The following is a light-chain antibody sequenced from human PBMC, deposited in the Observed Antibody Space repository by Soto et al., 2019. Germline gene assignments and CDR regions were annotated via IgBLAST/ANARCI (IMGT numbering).Light chain of an antibody. Sequence: QSVLTQPPSVSGAPGQRVTISCSGSSSNLGAGYDVQWYRQFPGTAPKLLIYANSVRPSGVPDRFSGSKSGTSASLAITGLQAEDEADYYCQCYDSTLSARYVFGTGTKVTVL. CDR3: QCYDSTLSARYV. CDR1: SSNLGAGYD. V-gene: IGLV1-40*01. J-gene: IGLJ1*01. CDR2: ANS.